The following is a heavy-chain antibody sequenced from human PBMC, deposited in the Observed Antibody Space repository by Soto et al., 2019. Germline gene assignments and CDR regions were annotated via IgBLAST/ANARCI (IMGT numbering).Heavy chain of an antibody. D-gene: IGHD3-3*01. J-gene: IGHJ4*02. CDR3: ARLGFDFWSGYSTYYFDY. CDR2: IYHSGST. CDR1: GGSVSSGSYY. Sequence: SETLSLTCTVSGGSVSSGSYYWSWIRQPPGKGLEWIGYIYHSGSTNYNPSLKSRVTISVDKSKNQFSLKLSSVTAADTAVYYCARLGFDFWSGYSTYYFDYWGQGTLVTVSS. V-gene: IGHV4-61*01.